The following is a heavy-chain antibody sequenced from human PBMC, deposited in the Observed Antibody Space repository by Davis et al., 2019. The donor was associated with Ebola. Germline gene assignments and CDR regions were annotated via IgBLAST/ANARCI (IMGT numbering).Heavy chain of an antibody. D-gene: IGHD2-2*01. J-gene: IGHJ4*02. V-gene: IGHV4-34*01. CDR2: INHSGST. CDR3: ASRVRDIVLVPAAFDY. Sequence: SETLSLTCAVYGGSFSDYYWSWIRQPPGKGLEWIGEINHSGSTNYNPSIKSRVTISVDTSKNQFSLKLSSVTAADTAVYYCASRVRDIVLVPAAFDYWGQGTLVTVSS. CDR1: GGSFSDYY.